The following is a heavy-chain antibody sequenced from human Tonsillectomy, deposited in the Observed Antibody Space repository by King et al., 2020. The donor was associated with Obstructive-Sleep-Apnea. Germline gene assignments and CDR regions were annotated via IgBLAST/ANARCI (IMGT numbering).Heavy chain of an antibody. V-gene: IGHV4-59*01. D-gene: IGHD1-26*01. CDR1: GGSISGYY. Sequence: VQLQESGPGLVKPSETLSLTCTVSGGSISGYYWSWIRQPPGKGIEWNADIYSSGTTNYNPSLKSRVTISVDTSKNLFSLKLNSVTAADTAVYYCARQANSYLTLGWFDPWGQGTLVTVPS. J-gene: IGHJ5*02. CDR3: ARQANSYLTLGWFDP. CDR2: IYSSGTT.